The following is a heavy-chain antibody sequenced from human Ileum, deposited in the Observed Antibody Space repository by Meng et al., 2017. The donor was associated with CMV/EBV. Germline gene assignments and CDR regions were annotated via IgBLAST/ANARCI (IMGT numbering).Heavy chain of an antibody. Sequence: GGPLKISCAASGFTFSDSAIVWVRQASGKGLEWVGHMRVKAHNYATAYAASVKGRFTISRDGSKTTAYLEMNSLKSGDTAIYYCTRRISSGRDMDSWGQGTLVTVSS. D-gene: IGHD3-22*01. V-gene: IGHV3-73*01. CDR1: GFTFSDSA. CDR2: MRVKAHNYAT. CDR3: TRRISSGRDMDS. J-gene: IGHJ5*01.